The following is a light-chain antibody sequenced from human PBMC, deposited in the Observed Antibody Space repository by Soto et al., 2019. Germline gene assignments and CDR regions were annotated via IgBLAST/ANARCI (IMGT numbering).Light chain of an antibody. J-gene: IGKJ4*01. Sequence: EIVFTQSPDTLSFSPVERATLSCRASQSVSSYLAWYQHKPGQAPRLLIYDASNRATGIPARFSGSGSGTDFTLTITSLEPENFAVYYCQQRDNWPLLTFGGGTKVDIK. CDR3: QQRDNWPLLT. CDR1: QSVSSY. V-gene: IGKV3-11*01. CDR2: DAS.